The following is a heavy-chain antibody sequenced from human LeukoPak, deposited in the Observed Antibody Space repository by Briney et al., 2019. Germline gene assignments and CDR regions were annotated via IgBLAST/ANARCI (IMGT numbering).Heavy chain of an antibody. CDR2: MKQHGSEK. CDR1: GFTFRSYW. V-gene: IGHV3-7*01. CDR3: AIYCSSTSCYPLDAFDI. Sequence: GGSLRLSCAASGFTFRSYWMSCVRQAPGKGLEWVANMKQHGSEKYYVDSVKGRFTISRDNAKNSLYLQMNSLRAEDTAVYYCAIYCSSTSCYPLDAFDIWGQGTMVTVSS. D-gene: IGHD2-2*01. J-gene: IGHJ3*02.